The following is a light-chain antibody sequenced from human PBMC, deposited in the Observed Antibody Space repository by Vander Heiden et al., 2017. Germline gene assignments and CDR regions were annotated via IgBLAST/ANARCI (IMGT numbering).Light chain of an antibody. CDR3: SSYTTSKSVV. CDR1: SSDIGGYNY. CDR2: EVS. V-gene: IGLV2-14*01. J-gene: IGLJ2*01. Sequence: QSALTQPASVSGSPGQSITISCTGTSSDIGGYNYVSWYQQHTGKAPKIMIYEVSKRPSGVSNRFSGSKSGNTASLTISGLQAEDEADYYCSSYTTSKSVVFGRGTKLTVL.